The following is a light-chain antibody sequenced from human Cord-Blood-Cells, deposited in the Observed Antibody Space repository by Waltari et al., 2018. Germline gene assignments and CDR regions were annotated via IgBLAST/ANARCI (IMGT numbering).Light chain of an antibody. CDR1: QSISSW. J-gene: IGKJ2*01. CDR3: QQYNSYPYT. Sequence: DIQMTQSPSPLSAFVGDRVTITCRASQSISSWLAWYQQKPGKAPKLLIYDASSLESGVPSRFSGSGSGTEFTLTISSLQPDDFATYYCQQYNSYPYTFGQGTKLEIK. CDR2: DAS. V-gene: IGKV1-5*01.